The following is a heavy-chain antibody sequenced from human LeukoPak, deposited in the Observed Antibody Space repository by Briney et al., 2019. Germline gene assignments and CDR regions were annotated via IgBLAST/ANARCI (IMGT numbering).Heavy chain of an antibody. V-gene: IGHV4-34*01. Sequence: SETLSLTCAVYGGSFSGYYWSWIRQPPGKGLEWIGEINHSGSTNYNPSLKSRVTISVDTSKNQFSLKLSSVTAADTAVYYCARVRPSYDFWSGSNDYWGQGTLVTVSS. CDR1: GGSFSGYY. J-gene: IGHJ4*02. CDR3: ARVRPSYDFWSGSNDY. D-gene: IGHD3-3*01. CDR2: INHSGST.